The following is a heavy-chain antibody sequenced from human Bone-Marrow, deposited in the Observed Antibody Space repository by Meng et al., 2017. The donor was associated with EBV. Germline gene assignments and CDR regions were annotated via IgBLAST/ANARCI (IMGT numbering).Heavy chain of an antibody. CDR2: IYYNGNT. CDR1: GASVSSGSYY. D-gene: IGHD1-26*01. J-gene: IGHJ4*02. CDR3: ASTSGNLIYSDY. Sequence: VPVPPSAPVLVSPSETLSLTCTVAGASVSSGSYYWNWIRQPPGKGLEWIGYIYYNGNTNYNPSLKSRVTISVDTSKNQFSLKLSSVTAADTAVYYCASTSGNLIYSDYWGQGTLVTVSS. V-gene: IGHV4-61*01.